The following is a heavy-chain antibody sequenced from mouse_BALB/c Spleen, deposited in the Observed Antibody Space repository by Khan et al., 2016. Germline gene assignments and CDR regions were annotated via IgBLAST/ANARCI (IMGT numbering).Heavy chain of an antibody. CDR3: ARAGYYGYLAY. CDR2: INPDSYTI. Sequence: EVQLQESGGGLVHPGGSLKLSCAASGFDFSRYWMSWVRRAPGKGLEWIGEINPDSYTINYTPSLKDKFIISRDNAKNTLYLQMSKVRSEDTALYYCARAGYYGYLAYWGQGTLVTVSA. D-gene: IGHD1-1*01. CDR1: GFDFSRYW. V-gene: IGHV4-1*02. J-gene: IGHJ3*01.